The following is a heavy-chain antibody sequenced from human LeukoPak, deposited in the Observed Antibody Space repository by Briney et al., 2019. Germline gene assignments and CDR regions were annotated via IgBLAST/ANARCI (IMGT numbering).Heavy chain of an antibody. V-gene: IGHV3-7*03. CDR1: GFTFSSYW. CDR3: ARGNDYGDHVGIYFDY. D-gene: IGHD4-17*01. Sequence: GGSLRLSCAASGFTFSSYWVSWVRQAPGKGLEWVANIKQDESEKYYADSVKGRFSITRDNAKNSMYLQINSLRAEDTAVYHCARGNDYGDHVGIYFDYWGQGTLVTVSS. CDR2: IKQDESEK. J-gene: IGHJ4*02.